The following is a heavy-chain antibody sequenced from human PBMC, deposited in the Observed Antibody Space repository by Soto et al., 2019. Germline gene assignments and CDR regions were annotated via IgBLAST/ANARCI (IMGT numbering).Heavy chain of an antibody. V-gene: IGHV4-31*03. J-gene: IGHJ5*02. CDR3: ASGGLFWFDP. CDR1: GASISCSGYY. Sequence: PSXTLSLTCIVSGASISCSGYYCSWSRQHPGKGLEWIGYISYSGYAYYNPSLKSRVTISLDTSKNHCSLKLTSLSAADTAVYYCASGGLFWFDPWGQGTLVTVSS. CDR2: ISYSGYA.